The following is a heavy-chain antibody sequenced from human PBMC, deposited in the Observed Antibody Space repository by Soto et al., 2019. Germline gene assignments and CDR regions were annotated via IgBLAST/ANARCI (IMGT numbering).Heavy chain of an antibody. J-gene: IGHJ4*02. CDR1: GFTFSNAW. Sequence: GGSLRLSCAASGFTFSNAWINWVRQAPGKGLEWVSSISDNGGTTYYADSVKGRFTISRDNSKNTLYLQMNSLRAEDTAVYYCAKGFIVAATTPEFDYWGQGTLVTVSS. CDR3: AKGFIVAATTPEFDY. CDR2: ISDNGGTT. D-gene: IGHD1-26*01. V-gene: IGHV3-23*01.